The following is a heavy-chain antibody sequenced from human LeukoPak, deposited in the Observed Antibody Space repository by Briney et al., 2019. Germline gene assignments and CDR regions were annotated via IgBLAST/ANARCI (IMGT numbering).Heavy chain of an antibody. D-gene: IGHD3-10*01. J-gene: IGHJ3*02. Sequence: PSETLSLTCTVSGGFISSYYWSWIRQPPGKGLEWIGYIYYSGSTNYNPSLKSRVTISVDTSKNQFSLKLSSVTAADTAVYYCARHVHWFGELLGAFDIWGQGTMVTVSS. V-gene: IGHV4-59*08. CDR3: ARHVHWFGELLGAFDI. CDR1: GGFISSYY. CDR2: IYYSGST.